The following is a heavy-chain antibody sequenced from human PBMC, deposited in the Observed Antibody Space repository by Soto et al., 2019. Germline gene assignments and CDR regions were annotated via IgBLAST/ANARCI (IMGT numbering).Heavy chain of an antibody. D-gene: IGHD5-12*01. V-gene: IGHV3-7*03. CDR3: AREVATILDYYGMDV. CDR1: GFTFDNYA. Sequence: GGSLRLSCAASGFTFDNYAMHWVRQAPGKGLEWVANINQDGTEKHYVDSVKGRFTISRDNAKNSLFLQMNSLRAEDTAVYYCAREVATILDYYGMDVWGQGTTVTV. CDR2: INQDGTEK. J-gene: IGHJ6*02.